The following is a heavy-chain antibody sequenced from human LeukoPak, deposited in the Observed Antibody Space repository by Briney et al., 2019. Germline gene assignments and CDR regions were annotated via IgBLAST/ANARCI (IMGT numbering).Heavy chain of an antibody. V-gene: IGHV4-59*01. CDR1: GGSISSYY. J-gene: IGHJ3*02. CDR3: ARGLPGYSGGDDAFDI. D-gene: IGHD2-21*01. CDR2: IYYSGST. Sequence: PSETLSLTCTVSGGSISSYYGTWIRQPPGKGLEWIGYIYYSGSTNYNPSLKSRITISVDTSKNQFSLRLNSVTAADTAVYYCARGLPGYSGGDDAFDIWGQGTMVTVSS.